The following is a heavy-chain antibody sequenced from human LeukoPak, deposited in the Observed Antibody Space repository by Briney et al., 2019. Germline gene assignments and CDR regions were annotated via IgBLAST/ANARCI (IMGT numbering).Heavy chain of an antibody. CDR1: GGSSSSYY. J-gene: IGHJ4*02. D-gene: IGHD6-13*01. Sequence: SETLSLTCTGAGGSSSSYYWRWIRQAPGKGLEWRGYIYYSGSTNDNPSLRSRVTISVNTSKNQFSLKLSSVTAADTAVYYCATAAPTSYSLAYCGQGTLVTVSS. CDR3: ATAAPTSYSLAY. CDR2: IYYSGST. V-gene: IGHV4-59*08.